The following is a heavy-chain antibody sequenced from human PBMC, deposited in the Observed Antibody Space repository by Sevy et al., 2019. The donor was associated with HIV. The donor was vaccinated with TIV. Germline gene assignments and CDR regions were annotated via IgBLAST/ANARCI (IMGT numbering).Heavy chain of an antibody. D-gene: IGHD3-9*01. V-gene: IGHV3-30*18. CDR1: GIIFTTSG. Sequence: GGSLRLSCAVSGIIFTTSGMHWVRQAPGKGLEWVAVISYDGRNKFYGDSVKGRFTISRDNPKNILYLQMNSLRDEDTAVYYCAKDFTGYNGMDVWGQGTMVTVSS. CDR3: AKDFTGYNGMDV. J-gene: IGHJ6*02. CDR2: ISYDGRNK.